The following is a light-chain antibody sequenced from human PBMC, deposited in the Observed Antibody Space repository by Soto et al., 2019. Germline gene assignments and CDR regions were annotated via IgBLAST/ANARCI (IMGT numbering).Light chain of an antibody. CDR3: QQRITWPPTWT. J-gene: IGKJ1*01. CDR1: QSIHRNY. CDR2: GTS. Sequence: DIVMTQSPDSLAVSLGERATLSCRASQSIHRNYFAWYQHKPGQAPRLLIYGTSTRATGIPARFSGSGSGTDFTLTISSLEPEDFAVYYCQQRITWPPTWTFGQGTKVDIK. V-gene: IGKV3-15*01.